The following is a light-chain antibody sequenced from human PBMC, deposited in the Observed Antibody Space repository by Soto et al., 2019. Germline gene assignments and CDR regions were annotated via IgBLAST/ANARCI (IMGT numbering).Light chain of an antibody. Sequence: EIVLTQSPGTLSLSPGERATLSCRASQSVSSSYLAWYQQKPGHAPRLRIYGASSRATGIPDRFSGSGSGPDFTLTISRLEPEDFAVYYCQQYGSSPVTFGKGTKVEIK. V-gene: IGKV3-20*01. CDR1: QSVSSSY. CDR2: GAS. J-gene: IGKJ1*01. CDR3: QQYGSSPVT.